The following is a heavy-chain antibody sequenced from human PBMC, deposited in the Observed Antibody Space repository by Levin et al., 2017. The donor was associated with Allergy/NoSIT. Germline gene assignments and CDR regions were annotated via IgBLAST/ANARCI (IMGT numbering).Heavy chain of an antibody. J-gene: IGHJ6*02. CDR1: GFILSNYE. V-gene: IGHV3-48*03. CDR3: GRDYDFVSGYAMDV. D-gene: IGHD3-3*01. Sequence: GGSLRLSCTASGFILSNYEMDWVRQAPGRGLEWITYIPTSATTIYYADSVKVRFTISRDTAKNTRYLQMSSLRVEDTAVYYCGRDYDFVSGYAMDVWGQGTTVTVSS. CDR2: IPTSATTI.